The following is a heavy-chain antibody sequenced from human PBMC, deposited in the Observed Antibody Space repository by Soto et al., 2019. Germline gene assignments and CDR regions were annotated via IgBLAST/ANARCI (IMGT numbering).Heavy chain of an antibody. J-gene: IGHJ6*02. CDR1: GGTFSSYA. V-gene: IGHV1-69*01. CDR2: IIPIFGTA. D-gene: IGHD5-18*01. CDR3: ARGILTAMGLYYYYGMDV. Sequence: QVQLVQSGAEVKKPGSSVKVSCKASGGTFSSYAISWVRQAPGQGLEWMGGIIPIFGTANYAQKFQGRVTITADESTSIAYMELSSLRSEDTAVYYCARGILTAMGLYYYYGMDVWGQGTTVTVSS.